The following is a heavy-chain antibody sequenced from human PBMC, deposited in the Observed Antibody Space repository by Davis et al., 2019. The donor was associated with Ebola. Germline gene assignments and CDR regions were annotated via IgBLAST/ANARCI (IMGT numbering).Heavy chain of an antibody. CDR2: IIPIFGTA. J-gene: IGHJ6*02. CDR3: GGGTIRRDYYYYGMDV. Sequence: SVKVSCKASGGTFSSYAISWVRQAPGQGLEWMGGIIPIFGTANYAQKFQGRVTITADKSTSTAYMELSSLRSEDTAVYYCGGGTIRRDYYYYGMDVWGQGTTVTVSS. V-gene: IGHV1-69*06. D-gene: IGHD4-17*01. CDR1: GGTFSSYA.